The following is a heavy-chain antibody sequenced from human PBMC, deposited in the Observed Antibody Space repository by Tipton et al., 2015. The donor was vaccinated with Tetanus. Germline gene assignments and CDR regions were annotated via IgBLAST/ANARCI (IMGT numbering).Heavy chain of an antibody. V-gene: IGHV4-61*01. Sequence: TLSLTCSVSGAPVTSGRHHWSWIRLAPGRGLEWIGFVSDSGSTNYNPSIRGRDAISLDTSENQFSLELTSVTAADAAIYFCARDSSLGGNSWAFDLWGRGTTVTVSS. D-gene: IGHD4-23*01. J-gene: IGHJ3*01. CDR2: VSDSGST. CDR3: ARDSSLGGNSWAFDL. CDR1: GAPVTSGRHH.